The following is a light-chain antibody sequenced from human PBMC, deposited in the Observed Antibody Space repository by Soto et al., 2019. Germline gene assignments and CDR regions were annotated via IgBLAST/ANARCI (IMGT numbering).Light chain of an antibody. CDR1: QSVSSSY. CDR2: GAS. CDR3: QQYSLPYT. J-gene: IGKJ2*01. V-gene: IGKV3-20*01. Sequence: EIELTQSPCTLSSSPGERATLSCRASQSVSSSYLAWYQQKADEAPRLLIYGASSTATGITDRFSSSGSATDVPLISSRLEPEDFAEYSRQQYSLPYTFGQGTKMEIK.